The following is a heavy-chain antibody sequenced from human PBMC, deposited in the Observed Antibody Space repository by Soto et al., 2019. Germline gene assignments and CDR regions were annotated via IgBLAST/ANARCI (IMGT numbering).Heavy chain of an antibody. Sequence: QVQLVQSGAEVKKPGASVKVSCKASGYTFTSYDINWVRQATGQGLEWMGWMNPNSGNTGYAQKFQGRVTMTRNTSISTAYMELSSLRSEDTDVYYCARGFLCTNGVCSDYWGQGTLVTVST. CDR1: GYTFTSYD. CDR2: MNPNSGNT. D-gene: IGHD2-8*01. V-gene: IGHV1-8*01. CDR3: ARGFLCTNGVCSDY. J-gene: IGHJ4*02.